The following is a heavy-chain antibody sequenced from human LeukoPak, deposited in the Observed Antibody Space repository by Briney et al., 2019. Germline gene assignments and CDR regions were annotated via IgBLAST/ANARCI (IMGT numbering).Heavy chain of an antibody. D-gene: IGHD3-10*01. V-gene: IGHV3-23*01. CDR2: ISGSGDST. CDR3: AKSSPMTMVRGANDY. CDR1: GFTFSSYA. J-gene: IGHJ4*02. Sequence: GGSLRLSCAVSGFTFSSYAMSWVRQAPGKGLEWVSSISGSGDSTYYADSVKGRFTISRDNSVNTLYLQMNSLRAEDTAVYYCAKSSPMTMVRGANDYWGQGTLVTVSS.